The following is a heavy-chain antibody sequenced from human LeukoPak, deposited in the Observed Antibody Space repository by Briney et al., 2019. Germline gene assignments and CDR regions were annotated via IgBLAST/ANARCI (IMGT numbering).Heavy chain of an antibody. CDR3: ARVFYDTSGLHYRGLYYFDY. CDR1: GFSISSGYH. CDR2: MYHSGIT. J-gene: IGHJ4*02. Sequence: SETLSLTCSVSGFSISSGYHWGWIRQPPGKGPEWIGSMYHSGITYYNPSLKSRVTMSVDTSENQFSLRLTSLTAADTAVYYCARVFYDTSGLHYRGLYYFDYWGPGTLVTVSS. D-gene: IGHD3-22*01. V-gene: IGHV4-38-2*02.